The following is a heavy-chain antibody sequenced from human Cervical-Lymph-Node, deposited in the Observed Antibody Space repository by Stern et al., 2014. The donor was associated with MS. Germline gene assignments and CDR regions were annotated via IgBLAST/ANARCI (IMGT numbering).Heavy chain of an antibody. CDR2: VIPFVGPS. V-gene: IGHV1-69*06. CDR1: GG. CDR3: ARGGGDNWFDP. J-gene: IGHJ5*02. Sequence: QLVQSGAEVKKPGSSVKVSCKASGGISWVRQAPGQGLEYMGGVIPFVGPSHYEQKFQGRVTITADTSTNTAYLELSRLKSDDTANFLCARGGGDNWFDPWGQGTLVTVSS. D-gene: IGHD3-16*01.